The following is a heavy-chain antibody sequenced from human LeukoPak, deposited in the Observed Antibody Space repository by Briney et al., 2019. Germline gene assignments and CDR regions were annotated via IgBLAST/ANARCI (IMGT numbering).Heavy chain of an antibody. CDR1: GFTFSSYG. Sequence: GGSLRLSCAASGFTFSSYGMHWVRQAPGKGLEWVAVIWYDGSNKYYADSVKGRSTISRDNSKNTLYLQMNSLRAEDTAVYYCARLSVDTARDPADAFDIWGQGTMVTVSS. J-gene: IGHJ3*02. CDR2: IWYDGSNK. D-gene: IGHD5-18*01. CDR3: ARLSVDTARDPADAFDI. V-gene: IGHV3-33*01.